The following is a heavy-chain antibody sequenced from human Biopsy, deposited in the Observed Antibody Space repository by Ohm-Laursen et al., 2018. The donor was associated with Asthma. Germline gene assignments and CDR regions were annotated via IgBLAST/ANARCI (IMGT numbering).Heavy chain of an antibody. J-gene: IGHJ4*02. V-gene: IGHV3-53*01. Sequence: SLRLSCSASGFAVSRDYMFWVCQAPGKGLEWVSVIYSGGTSHTADSVRGRFTISRDYSKNTLYLQMHSLRAEDTAVYYCAEDERLYYGSDSKYMQSVPLGDWGQGTLVIVSA. CDR2: IYSGGTS. CDR3: AEDERLYYGSDSKYMQSVPLGD. CDR1: GFAVSRDY. D-gene: IGHD3-10*01.